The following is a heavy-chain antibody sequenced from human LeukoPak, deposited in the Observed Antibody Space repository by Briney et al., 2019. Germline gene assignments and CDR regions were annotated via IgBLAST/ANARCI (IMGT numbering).Heavy chain of an antibody. CDR3: AKVDSSGYSRDY. Sequence: GGSLRLSCAASGFTFSSYSMNWVRQAPGKGLEWVAFIRYDGSNKYYADSVKGRFTISRDNSKNTLYLQMNSLRAEDTAVYYCAKVDSSGYSRDYWGQGTLVTVSS. J-gene: IGHJ4*02. V-gene: IGHV3-30*02. CDR1: GFTFSSYS. CDR2: IRYDGSNK. D-gene: IGHD3-22*01.